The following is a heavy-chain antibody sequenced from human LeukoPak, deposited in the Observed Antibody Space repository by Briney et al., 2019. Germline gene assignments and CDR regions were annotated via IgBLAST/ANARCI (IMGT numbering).Heavy chain of an antibody. CDR1: RFTFNSYA. J-gene: IGHJ4*02. CDR2: IGGSNGIT. D-gene: IGHD5-12*01. Sequence: GGSLRLSCAASRFTFNSYAMSWVRQAPGKGLEWVSVIGGSNGITFYVGSVKGRFTIFRDNSKDTLYLQMNSLRAEDTAVYYCARNENSGWGYFDYWGQGTLVTVSS. V-gene: IGHV3-23*01. CDR3: ARNENSGWGYFDY.